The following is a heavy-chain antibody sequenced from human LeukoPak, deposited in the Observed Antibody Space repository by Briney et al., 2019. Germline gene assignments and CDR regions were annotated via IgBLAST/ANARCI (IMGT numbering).Heavy chain of an antibody. V-gene: IGHV4-34*01. D-gene: IGHD7-27*01. CDR3: ARGKTGDGEFDY. Sequence: PSETLSLTCAVYGGSFSGYYWSWIRQPPGKGLEWIGEINHSGSTNYNPSLKSRVTISVDTSKNQFSLKLSSVTAADTAVYYCARGKTGDGEFDYWGQGTLVTVSS. CDR1: GGSFSGYY. CDR2: INHSGST. J-gene: IGHJ4*02.